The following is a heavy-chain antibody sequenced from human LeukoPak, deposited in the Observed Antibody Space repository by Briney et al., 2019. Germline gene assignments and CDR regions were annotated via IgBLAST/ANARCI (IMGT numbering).Heavy chain of an antibody. V-gene: IGHV3-23*01. CDR1: RFTFSRYA. J-gene: IGHJ4*02. Sequence: GGSLRLSCTASRFTFSRYAICWVRQAPGKGLEWVSATSGSGGSTYYADSVKGRFTISRDNSKNTLYLQMNSLRAEDTAVYYCAKDNSLDCWGQGTLVTVSS. CDR2: TSGSGGST. CDR3: AKDNSLDC.